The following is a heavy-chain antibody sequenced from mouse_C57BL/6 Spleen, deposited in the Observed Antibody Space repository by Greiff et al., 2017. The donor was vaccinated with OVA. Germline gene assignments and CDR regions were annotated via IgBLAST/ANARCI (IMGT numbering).Heavy chain of an antibody. Sequence: QVTLKECGPGILQSSQTLSLTCSFSGFSLSTSGMGVSWIRQPSGKGLEWLAHIYWDDDKRYNPSLKSRLTISKDTSRNQVFLKITSVDTADTATYYSARRAIWPDVWGTGTTVTVSS. CDR1: GFSLSTSGMG. J-gene: IGHJ1*03. CDR3: ARRAIWPDV. V-gene: IGHV8-12*01. CDR2: IYWDDDK.